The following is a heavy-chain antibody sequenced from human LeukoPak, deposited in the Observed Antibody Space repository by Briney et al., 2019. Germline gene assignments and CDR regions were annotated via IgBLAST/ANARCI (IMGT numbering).Heavy chain of an antibody. J-gene: IGHJ4*02. CDR3: ARGEPYYYYDSSGYSY. CDR1: GYSFTSYG. D-gene: IGHD3-22*01. Sequence: GESLKISCKGSGYSFTSYGISWVRQAPGQGLEWMGWISAYNGNTNYAQKLQGRVTMTTDTSTSTAYMELRSLRSDDTAVYYCARGEPYYYYDSSGYSYWGQGTLVTVSS. V-gene: IGHV1-18*01. CDR2: ISAYNGNT.